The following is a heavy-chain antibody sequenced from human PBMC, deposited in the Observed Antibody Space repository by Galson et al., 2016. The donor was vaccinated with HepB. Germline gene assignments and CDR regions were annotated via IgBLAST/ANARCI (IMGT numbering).Heavy chain of an antibody. CDR3: ARDFESRYASGSYKGY. Sequence: SLRLSCAASGFFFRNYAMNWVRQAPGKGLEWVAVIWYDGSNKYYADSVKGRFTISRDNSKNILYLQMNSLRAEDTAVYYCARDFESRYASGSYKGYWGQGTLVTVSS. CDR2: IWYDGSNK. V-gene: IGHV3-33*08. CDR1: GFFFRNYA. J-gene: IGHJ4*02. D-gene: IGHD3-10*01.